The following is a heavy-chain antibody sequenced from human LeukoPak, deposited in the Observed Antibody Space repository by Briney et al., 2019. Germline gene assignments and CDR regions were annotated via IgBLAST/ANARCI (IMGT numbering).Heavy chain of an antibody. CDR2: IIPIFGIP. CDR3: ARDGSSWYRRHYYFDY. CDR1: GGTFRTFA. D-gene: IGHD6-13*01. Sequence: GASVKVSCKASGGTFRTFAISWVRQAPGQGLEWMGGIIPIFGIPDSAQKFQGRLTITADESTTTAYMELRSLRSEDTAVYYCARDGSSWYRRHYYFDYWGQGTLVTVSS. V-gene: IGHV1-69*13. J-gene: IGHJ4*02.